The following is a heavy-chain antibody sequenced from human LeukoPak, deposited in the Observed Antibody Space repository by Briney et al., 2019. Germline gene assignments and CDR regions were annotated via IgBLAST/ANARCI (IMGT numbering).Heavy chain of an antibody. J-gene: IGHJ3*02. D-gene: IGHD4-17*01. CDR3: ARDLVTVTKGFDI. CDR2: ISYIGST. V-gene: IGHV4-59*11. Sequence: PSETLSLTCVVSGGSFSSHYWTWIRQSPGKGLEWIGYISYIGSTNYNPSLKSRVTISIDTSKNQFFLKLRSVTAADTAVYYCARDLVTVTKGFDIWGQGTMVSVSS. CDR1: GGSFSSHY.